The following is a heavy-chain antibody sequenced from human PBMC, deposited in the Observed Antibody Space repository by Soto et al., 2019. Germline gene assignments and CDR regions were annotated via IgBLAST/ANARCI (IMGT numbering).Heavy chain of an antibody. CDR2: ITGSGDTP. V-gene: IGHV3-23*01. CDR3: AKGDRRVWHSSLSS. Sequence: EVQLLESGGGLVQPGGSLRLSCAASGFNFSNYGVSWVRQAPGKGLECVSGITGSGDTPSYADSVKGRFTVSRDNSKNTLSLQMNSLRVEDTAIYYCAKGDRRVWHSSLSSWGQGTLVIVSS. D-gene: IGHD2-15*01. J-gene: IGHJ5*02. CDR1: GFNFSNYG.